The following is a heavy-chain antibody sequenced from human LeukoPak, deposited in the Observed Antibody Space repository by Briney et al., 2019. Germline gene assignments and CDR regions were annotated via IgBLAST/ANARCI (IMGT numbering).Heavy chain of an antibody. CDR2: ISGSGGST. D-gene: IGHD1-26*01. V-gene: IGHV3-23*01. Sequence: PGGSLRLSCAASGFTFSSYAMSWVRQAPGKGLEWVSPISGSGGSTYYADSVKARFTISRDNSKNTLYLQMNSLRAEDTAVYYCAKVVGATTRGYFDYWGQGTLVSVSS. CDR1: GFTFSSYA. J-gene: IGHJ4*02. CDR3: AKVVGATTRGYFDY.